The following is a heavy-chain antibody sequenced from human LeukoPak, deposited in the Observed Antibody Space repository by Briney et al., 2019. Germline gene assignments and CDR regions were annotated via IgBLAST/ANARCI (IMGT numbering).Heavy chain of an antibody. CDR1: GGSITSTNW. J-gene: IGHJ4*02. V-gene: IGHV4-4*02. D-gene: IGHD1-26*01. CDR2: ISLTGRT. CDR3: TRESGPYCPFGY. Sequence: SGTLSLTCDVSGGSITSTNWWSWVRQPPGQGLEWIGEISLTGRTNYNPSLIGRVIMSLDESRNQLSLTLTSVTAADTAMYYCTRESGPYCPFGYWGQGTLVVVPS.